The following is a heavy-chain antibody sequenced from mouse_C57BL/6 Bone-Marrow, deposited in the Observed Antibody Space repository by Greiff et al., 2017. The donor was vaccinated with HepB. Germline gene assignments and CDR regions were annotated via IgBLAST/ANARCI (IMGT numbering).Heavy chain of an antibody. Sequence: EVNLVESGGGLVKPGGSLKLSCAASGFTFSDYGMHWVRQAPEKGLEWVAYISSGSSTIYYADTVKGRFTISRDNAKNTLFLQMTSLRSEDTAMYYCARIYYDLYAMDYWGQGTSVTVSS. D-gene: IGHD2-4*01. CDR1: GFTFSDYG. V-gene: IGHV5-17*01. CDR2: ISSGSSTI. J-gene: IGHJ4*01. CDR3: ARIYYDLYAMDY.